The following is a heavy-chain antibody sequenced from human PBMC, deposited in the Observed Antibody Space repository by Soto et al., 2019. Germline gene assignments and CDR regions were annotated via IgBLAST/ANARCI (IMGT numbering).Heavy chain of an antibody. J-gene: IGHJ3*02. CDR3: AKARRWLQLRGDAFDI. CDR1: GFTFSSYG. CDR2: ISYDGSNK. D-gene: IGHD5-12*01. Sequence: QVQLVESGGGVVQPGRSLRLSCAASGFTFSSYGMHWVRQAPGKGLEWVAVISYDGSNKYYADSVKGRFTISRDNSKNTLYLQMNSLRAEDTAVYYCAKARRWLQLRGDAFDIWGQGTMVTVSS. V-gene: IGHV3-30*18.